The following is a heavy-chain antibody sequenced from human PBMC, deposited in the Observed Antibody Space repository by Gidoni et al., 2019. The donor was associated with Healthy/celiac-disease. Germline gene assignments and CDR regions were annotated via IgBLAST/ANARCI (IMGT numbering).Heavy chain of an antibody. CDR1: GYTFTGYY. CDR3: ARSPRQVWSGYYVGPTYYYYGMDV. V-gene: IGHV1-2*02. Sequence: QVQLVQSGAEVKKPGASVTVSCKASGYTFTGYYVHWVRQAPGQGLEWMGWINPNSGGTNYAQKFQGRVTMTRDTSISTAYMELSRLRSDDTAVYYCARSPRQVWSGYYVGPTYYYYGMDVWGQGTTVTVSS. CDR2: INPNSGGT. D-gene: IGHD3-3*01. J-gene: IGHJ6*02.